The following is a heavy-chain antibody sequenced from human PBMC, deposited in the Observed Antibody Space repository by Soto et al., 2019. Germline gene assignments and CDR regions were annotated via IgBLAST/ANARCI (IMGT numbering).Heavy chain of an antibody. CDR2: INAGNGNT. CDR3: ARGPWELTPYDY. CDR1: GYTFTTYT. J-gene: IGHJ4*02. D-gene: IGHD1-26*01. V-gene: IGHV1-3*01. Sequence: QVQLVQSGAEVKKPGASVKVSCKASGYTFTTYTMHWVRQAPGQRLEWMGWINAGNGNTKYSQKFQGRVTITRDTSASTAYMELSSLRSEDTAVYYCARGPWELTPYDYWGQGTLVTVFS.